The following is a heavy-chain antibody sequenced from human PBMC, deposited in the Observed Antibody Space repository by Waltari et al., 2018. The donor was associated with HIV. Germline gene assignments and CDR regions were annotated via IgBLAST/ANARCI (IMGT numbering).Heavy chain of an antibody. CDR1: GFPFSSPW. Sequence: EVQLVVSGGGIVQPGRSLSLSRAASGFPFSSPWMHWVRQAPGKGMVWVSRISSDASSTSYADAVKGRFTISRDNAKNTLYLQMNSPRAEDTAVYYCARIYSSGWYEYFDYWGQGTLVTVSS. CDR3: ARIYSSGWYEYFDY. D-gene: IGHD6-19*01. J-gene: IGHJ4*02. CDR2: ISSDASST. V-gene: IGHV3-74*02.